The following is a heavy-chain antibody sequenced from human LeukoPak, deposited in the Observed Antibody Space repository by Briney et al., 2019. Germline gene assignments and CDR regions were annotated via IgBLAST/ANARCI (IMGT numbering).Heavy chain of an antibody. V-gene: IGHV2-5*02. CDR3: ALSSAYYYYMDV. CDR1: GFSLSTSGVG. CDR2: IYWDDDK. D-gene: IGHD6-25*01. J-gene: IGHJ6*03. Sequence: SDPTLVNPTQTLTLTCTFSGFSLSTSGVGVGWIRQPPGKALEWLTLIYWDDDKRYSPSLKSRLTITKDTSKNQVVLTMTSMDPVDTATYYCALSSAYYYYMDVWGKGTTVTVSS.